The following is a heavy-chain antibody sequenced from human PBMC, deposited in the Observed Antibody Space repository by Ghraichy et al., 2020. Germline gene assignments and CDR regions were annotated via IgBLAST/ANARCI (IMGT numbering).Heavy chain of an antibody. CDR2: INPKDGGT. CDR3: ARLSEY. V-gene: IGHV1-2*02. CDR1: GYTFKDYY. Sequence: ASVKVSCKTSGYTFKDYYLHWVRQAPGQGLESMGWINPKDGGTTYAEKFRGRVTMTSDASNSTVYMELDRLTSDDTAIYFCARLSEYWGPGTRVTVSS. J-gene: IGHJ4*02.